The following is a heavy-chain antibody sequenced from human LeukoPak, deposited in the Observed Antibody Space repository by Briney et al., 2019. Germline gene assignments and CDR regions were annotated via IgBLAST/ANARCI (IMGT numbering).Heavy chain of an antibody. J-gene: IGHJ4*02. CDR2: INHSGST. CDR3: ARVNGTMVRGVDY. CDR1: GGSFSGYY. V-gene: IGHV4-34*01. Sequence: SETLSLTCAVYGGSFSGYYWSWIRQPPGKGLEWIGEINHSGSTNYNPSLKSRVTISVDTSKNQFSLKLSSVTAADTAVYYCARVNGTMVRGVDYWGQGTLVTVSS. D-gene: IGHD3-10*01.